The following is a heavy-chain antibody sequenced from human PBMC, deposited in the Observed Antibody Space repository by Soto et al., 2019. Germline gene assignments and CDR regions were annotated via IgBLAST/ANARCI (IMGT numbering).Heavy chain of an antibody. CDR3: ARVDGSYLDDPFDYGPGYY. V-gene: IGHV3-33*01. CDR2: IWYNGSNK. CDR1: GFTFSSYG. D-gene: IGHD1-26*01. Sequence: GGSLRLSCAASGFTFSSYGMHWVRQAPGKGLEWVAVIWYNGSNKYYADSVKGRFTISRDNSKNTLYLQMNSLRAEDTDAYYCARVDGSYLDDPFDYGPGYYWGQGTLVTVSS. J-gene: IGHJ4*02.